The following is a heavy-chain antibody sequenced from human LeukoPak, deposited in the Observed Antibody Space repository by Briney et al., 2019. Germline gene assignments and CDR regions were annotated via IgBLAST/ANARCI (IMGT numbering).Heavy chain of an antibody. Sequence: SETLSLTCNVSGGSISSSSYYWGWIRQPPGKGLEWIGSIYHSGSTYYNPSLRSRVTISVDTSKNQFPLKLSPVTAADTAVFYCARHFYDILTGYFFYFDYWGQGALVTVSS. CDR3: ARHFYDILTGYFFYFDY. V-gene: IGHV4-39*01. J-gene: IGHJ4*02. CDR2: IYHSGST. CDR1: GGSISSSSYY. D-gene: IGHD3-9*01.